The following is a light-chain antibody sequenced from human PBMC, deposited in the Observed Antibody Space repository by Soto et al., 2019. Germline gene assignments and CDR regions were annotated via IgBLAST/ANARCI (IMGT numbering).Light chain of an antibody. CDR2: DTS. J-gene: IGKJ2*01. Sequence: EIVLTQSPATLSXXXXXXATLSCWAXQSVSNNLAWYQQKPGQPPRLLIYDTSTRATGIPDRFSGSGSGTDFTLTISILAPEYFAVYYCLQRSSWPRTFGQGTKLEIK. V-gene: IGKV3-11*01. CDR3: LQRSSWPRT. CDR1: QSVSNN.